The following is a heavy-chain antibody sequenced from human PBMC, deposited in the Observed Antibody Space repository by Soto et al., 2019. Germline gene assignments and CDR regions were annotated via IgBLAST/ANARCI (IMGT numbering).Heavy chain of an antibody. CDR3: SGAESPDTAYFSLY. Sequence: GGSLRLSCAASGFNFGDYYMTWIRQAPGKGLEWVSYISGSGGTIYYADSVKGRFTISRDTSNGIAYLQMNSLNIEDSAVYYCSGAESPDTAYFSLYWGQGTPVTVSS. CDR2: ISGSGGTI. CDR1: GFNFGDYY. J-gene: IGHJ4*02. V-gene: IGHV3-11*01. D-gene: IGHD1-26*01.